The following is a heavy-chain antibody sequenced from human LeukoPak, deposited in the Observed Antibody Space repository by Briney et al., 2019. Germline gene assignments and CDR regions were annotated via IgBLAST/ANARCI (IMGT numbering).Heavy chain of an antibody. D-gene: IGHD3-22*01. V-gene: IGHV4-31*03. Sequence: PSETLSLTCTVSGGSISSGGYYWSWIRQHPGKGLEWIGYIYYSGSTYYNPSLKSRVTISVDTSKNQFSLKLSSVTAADTAVYYCARVVIHSSGYYYVEYWGQGTLVTVSS. CDR1: GGSISSGGYY. J-gene: IGHJ4*02. CDR2: IYYSGST. CDR3: ARVVIHSSGYYYVEY.